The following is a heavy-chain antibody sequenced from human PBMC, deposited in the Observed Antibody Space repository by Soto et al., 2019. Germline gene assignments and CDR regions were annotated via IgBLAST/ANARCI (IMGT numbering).Heavy chain of an antibody. V-gene: IGHV3-15*07. J-gene: IGHJ4*02. Sequence: EVQLVESGGGLVQPGGSLRLSCAASGFTFSNAWMNWVRQAPGKGLEWVGRIKSKSDGGTTDYAAPVKGRFTISRDDSKNTLYLQMNSLKTEDTAVYYCTTGYYDSSGYSYYFDYWGQGTLVTVSS. CDR1: GFTFSNAW. CDR2: IKSKSDGGTT. D-gene: IGHD3-22*01. CDR3: TTGYYDSSGYSYYFDY.